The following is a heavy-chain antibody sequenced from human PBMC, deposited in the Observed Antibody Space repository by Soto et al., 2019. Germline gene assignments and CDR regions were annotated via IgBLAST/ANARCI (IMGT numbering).Heavy chain of an antibody. Sequence: PXVSLRLSCSASGFTFSSYAMHWVRQAPGKGLEYVSAISSNGGSTYYADSVKGRFTISRDNSKNTLYLQMSSLRAEDTAVYYCVKDQGVAGNTYYYYYGMDVWGQGTTVTVSS. CDR1: GFTFSSYA. CDR3: VKDQGVAGNTYYYYYGMDV. V-gene: IGHV3-64D*06. D-gene: IGHD6-19*01. CDR2: ISSNGGST. J-gene: IGHJ6*02.